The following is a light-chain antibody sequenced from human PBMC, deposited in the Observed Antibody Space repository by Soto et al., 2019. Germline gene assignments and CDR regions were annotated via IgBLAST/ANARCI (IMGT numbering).Light chain of an antibody. V-gene: IGKV1-13*02. CDR1: QGISSA. Sequence: ALQLTQSPSSLSASVGDRVTITCRASQGISSASAWYQQKPGKAPKLLIYDASSLESGVPSRFSGSGSGTDFTLTISSLQPEDFATYYCQQFNSYPPLLTFGGGTKVEIK. J-gene: IGKJ4*01. CDR3: QQFNSYPPLLT. CDR2: DAS.